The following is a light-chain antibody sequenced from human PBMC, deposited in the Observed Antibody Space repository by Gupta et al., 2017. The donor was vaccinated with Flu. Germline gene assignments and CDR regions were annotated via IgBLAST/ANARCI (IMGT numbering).Light chain of an antibody. J-gene: IGKJ4*01. CDR1: QSVLYSSNNKNY. V-gene: IGKV4-1*01. CDR2: WAS. CDR3: QQYYSTPIT. Sequence: SLGERATINCKSSQSVLYSSNNKNYLTWYQQKPGQPPKLLIYWASTRESGVPDRFSGGGSGTDFTLTISSLQAEDVAVYYCQQYYSTPITFGGGTKVEIK.